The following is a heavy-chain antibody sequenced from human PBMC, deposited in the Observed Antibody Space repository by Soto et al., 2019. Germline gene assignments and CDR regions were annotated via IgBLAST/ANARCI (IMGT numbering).Heavy chain of an antibody. Sequence: GGSLRLSCVASGFAFNTFDFQWVRQAPGKGLDWVAGISYDGRNKNYGDSVKGRFTISRDDSRNTLFLQMNSLRVEDTAMYFCASAEVAAFDYWGQGALVTVSS. J-gene: IGHJ4*02. CDR2: ISYDGRNK. CDR1: GFAFNTFD. D-gene: IGHD5-12*01. CDR3: ASAEVAAFDY. V-gene: IGHV3-30*03.